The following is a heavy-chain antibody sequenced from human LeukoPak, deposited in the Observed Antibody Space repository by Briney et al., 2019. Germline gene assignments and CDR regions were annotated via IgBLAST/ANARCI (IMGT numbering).Heavy chain of an antibody. CDR1: GGSFSGYY. Sequence: PSETLSLTCAVYGGSFSGYYWSWIRQPPGKGLEWIGEINHSGDINYNPSLKTRVTISIDTSKNQFSLKLSSVTAADTAVYYCATGGSGPRLASWGQGTLVTVSS. CDR2: INHSGDI. J-gene: IGHJ5*01. CDR3: ATGGSGPRLAS. V-gene: IGHV4-34*01. D-gene: IGHD6-19*01.